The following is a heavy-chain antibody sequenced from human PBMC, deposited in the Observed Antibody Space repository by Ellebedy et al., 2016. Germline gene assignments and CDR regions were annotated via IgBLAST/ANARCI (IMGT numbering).Heavy chain of an antibody. CDR2: ISSDAVNT. J-gene: IGHJ3*02. CDR3: TRGANYTFDI. Sequence: GGSLRLSXAASGFTFTNFAMGWVRQAPGKGLEWVSSISSDAVNTYYADSVKGRFTISRVNSQNTLYLQMNSLRAEETAMYFCTRGANYTFDIWGQGTMVTVSS. D-gene: IGHD1-7*01. CDR1: GFTFTNFA. V-gene: IGHV3-23*01.